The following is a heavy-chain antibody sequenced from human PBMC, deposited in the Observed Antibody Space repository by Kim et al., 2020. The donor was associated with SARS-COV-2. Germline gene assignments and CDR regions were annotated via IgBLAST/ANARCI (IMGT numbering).Heavy chain of an antibody. V-gene: IGHV3-21*01. D-gene: IGHD2-8*01. CDR1: GFTFSSYS. CDR2: ISSSSSYI. CDR3: ARRNTYCTNGVCYPTYYYYGMDV. J-gene: IGHJ6*02. Sequence: GGSLRLSCAASGFTFSSYSMNWVRQAPGKGLEWVSSISSSSSYIYYADSVKGRFTISRDNAKNSLYLQMNSLRAEDTAVYYCARRNTYCTNGVCYPTYYYYGMDVWGQGTTGTVSS.